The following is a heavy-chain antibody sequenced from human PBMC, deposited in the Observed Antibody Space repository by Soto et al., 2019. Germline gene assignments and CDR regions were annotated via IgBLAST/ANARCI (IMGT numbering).Heavy chain of an antibody. Sequence: PGGSLRLSCAASGFTFSSYWMSWVRQAPGKGLEWVANIKQDGSEKYYVGSVKGRFTISRDNAKNSLYLQMNSLRAEDTAVYYCASDGGHYYYYGMDVWGQGTTVTVSS. V-gene: IGHV3-7*01. J-gene: IGHJ6*02. CDR3: ASDGGHYYYYGMDV. CDR1: GFTFSSYW. D-gene: IGHD2-15*01. CDR2: IKQDGSEK.